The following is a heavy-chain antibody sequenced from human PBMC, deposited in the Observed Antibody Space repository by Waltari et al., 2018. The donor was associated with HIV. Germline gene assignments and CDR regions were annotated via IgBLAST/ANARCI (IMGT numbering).Heavy chain of an antibody. V-gene: IGHV3-73*02. D-gene: IGHD1-1*01. CDR1: GFTSSRCP. J-gene: IGHJ3*01. CDR3: TRLSGNDAFDV. Sequence: ELQLVAPGGGLVQPGGPWKLSFAASGFTSSRCPLHGVRQAPGKGLDWIGRIRSKANGYTTAYGASVKGRFIISRDDSKNTAYLQMSSLKTEDTALFYCTRLSGNDAFDVWGQGTLVTVSS. CDR2: IRSKANGYTT.